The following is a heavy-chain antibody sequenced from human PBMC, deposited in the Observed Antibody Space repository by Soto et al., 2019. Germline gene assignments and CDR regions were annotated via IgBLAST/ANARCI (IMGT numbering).Heavy chain of an antibody. CDR2: ISAYNGNT. J-gene: IGHJ4*02. CDR3: ARATYYYDSSGYYSMGENDY. D-gene: IGHD3-22*01. CDR1: GYTFTSYG. Sequence: GASVKVSCKASGYTFTSYGISWVRQAPGQGLEWMGWISAYNGNTNYAQKLQGRVTMTTDTSTSTAYMELRSLRSDDTAVYYCARATYYYDSSGYYSMGENDYWGQGTLVTVSS. V-gene: IGHV1-18*01.